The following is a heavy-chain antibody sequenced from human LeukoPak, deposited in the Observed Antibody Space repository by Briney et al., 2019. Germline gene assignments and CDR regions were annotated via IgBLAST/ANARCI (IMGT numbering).Heavy chain of an antibody. D-gene: IGHD6-6*01. V-gene: IGHV4-39*01. Sequence: SETLSLTCTVSGGSISSSSYYWGWIRQPPRKGLEWIGSIYYSGSTYYNPSLKSRVTISVDTSKNQFSLKLSSVTAADTAVYYCARPRYSSSSVDYWGQGTLVTVSS. CDR3: ARPRYSSSSVDY. CDR2: IYYSGST. CDR1: GGSISSSSYY. J-gene: IGHJ4*02.